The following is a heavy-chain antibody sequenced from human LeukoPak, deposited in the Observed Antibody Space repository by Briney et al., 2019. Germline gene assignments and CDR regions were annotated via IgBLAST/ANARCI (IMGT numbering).Heavy chain of an antibody. D-gene: IGHD6-6*01. CDR1: GGTFSSYA. CDR3: ARLGSSSFD. J-gene: IGHJ4*02. V-gene: IGHV1-2*02. Sequence: GASVKVSCKASGGTFSSYAISWVRQAPGQGLEWMGWINPNIGGTNYAQKFQCRVTMTRDTSISRAYMELSRLRSDDTAVYYCARLGSSSFDWGQGTLVTVSS. CDR2: INPNIGGT.